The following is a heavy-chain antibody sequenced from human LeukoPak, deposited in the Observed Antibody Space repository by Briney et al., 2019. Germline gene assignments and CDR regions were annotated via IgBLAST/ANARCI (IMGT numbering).Heavy chain of an antibody. CDR2: ITGSSTWT. Sequence: GGSLRLSCEASGFTFRTYGMTWVRQAPGKGLEWVSGITGSSTWTYYADSVKGRFTISRDNSKNILHLQMDSLRAEDTAIYYCARELASLGTGYFDLWGRGTLVTVSS. CDR3: ARELASLGTGYFDL. J-gene: IGHJ2*01. D-gene: IGHD7-27*01. V-gene: IGHV3-23*01. CDR1: GFTFRTYG.